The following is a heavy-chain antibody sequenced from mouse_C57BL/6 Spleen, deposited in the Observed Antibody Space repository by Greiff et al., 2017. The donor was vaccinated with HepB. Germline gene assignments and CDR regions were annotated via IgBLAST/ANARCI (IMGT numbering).Heavy chain of an antibody. V-gene: IGHV1-53*01. Sequence: QVQLQQPGTELVKPGASVKLSCKASGYTFASYWMHWVKQRPGQGLEWIGNINPSNGGTNYNEKFKSKATLTVDKSSSTAYMQLSSLTSEDSAVYYCARERAYYDYFDYWGQGTTLTVSS. J-gene: IGHJ2*01. CDR3: ARERAYYDYFDY. CDR2: INPSNGGT. CDR1: GYTFASYW. D-gene: IGHD1-1*01.